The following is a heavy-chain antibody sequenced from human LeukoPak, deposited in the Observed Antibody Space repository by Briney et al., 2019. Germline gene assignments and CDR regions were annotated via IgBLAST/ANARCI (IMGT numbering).Heavy chain of an antibody. CDR2: INQDGSAQ. J-gene: IGHJ4*02. Sequence: GGSLRLSCTASGFSFSGYWMSWVRQAPGKGLEWVANINQDGSAQYYVDSVKGQFTTSRDNTKNSLYLQMNSLRVEDTAVYYCARDSESWTETGPRFDYWGQGTLVTVSS. D-gene: IGHD3-9*01. CDR3: ARDSESWTETGPRFDY. CDR1: GFSFSGYW. V-gene: IGHV3-7*01.